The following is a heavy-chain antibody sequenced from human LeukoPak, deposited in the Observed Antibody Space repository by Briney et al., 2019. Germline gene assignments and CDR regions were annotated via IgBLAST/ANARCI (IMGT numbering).Heavy chain of an antibody. CDR1: GFSVKNDR. D-gene: IGHD1-26*01. CDR3: ARNRATNDY. CDR2: MKDEGNER. Sequence: SLRLSCTAAGFSVKNDRRNWVRQAPGKGLEWVASMKDEGNERQNVASVKGRFTLSRDNAKSSLYLQMNNLRVEDTAVYYCARNRATNDYWGQGTLVTVS. V-gene: IGHV3-7*01. J-gene: IGHJ4*02.